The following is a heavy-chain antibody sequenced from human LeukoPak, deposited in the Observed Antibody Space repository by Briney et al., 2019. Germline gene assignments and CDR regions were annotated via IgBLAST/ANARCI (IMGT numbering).Heavy chain of an antibody. Sequence: SETLSLTCTVSGGSISSYYWSWIRQPAGKGLEWIGRIYTSGSTNYNPSLKSRVTISVDTSKNQFSLKLSSVTAADTAVYYCASATKDIVVVPAASNWFDPWGQGTLVTVSS. V-gene: IGHV4-4*07. CDR1: GGSISSYY. CDR3: ASATKDIVVVPAASNWFDP. D-gene: IGHD2-2*01. J-gene: IGHJ5*02. CDR2: IYTSGST.